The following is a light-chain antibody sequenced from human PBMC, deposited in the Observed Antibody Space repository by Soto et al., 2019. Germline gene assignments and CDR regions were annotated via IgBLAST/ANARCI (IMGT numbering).Light chain of an antibody. V-gene: IGKV3-11*01. Sequence: EVVLTQSPATLSLSPGERATLSCRASQSVTSYLAWYQQKPGQAPRLLIYAASNRATGIPARFSGSGSGTDFTLTISSLEPEDFAVYYCQQRSNWPPVHTFGQGTK. CDR1: QSVTSY. J-gene: IGKJ2*01. CDR2: AAS. CDR3: QQRSNWPPVHT.